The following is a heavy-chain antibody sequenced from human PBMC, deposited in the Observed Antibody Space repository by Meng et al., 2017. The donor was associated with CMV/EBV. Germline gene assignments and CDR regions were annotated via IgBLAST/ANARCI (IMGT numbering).Heavy chain of an antibody. J-gene: IGHJ5*02. CDR1: SVSGYD. Sequence: SVSGYDWRWIRQHPGRGLEWNGENKHSGRTNYNRTIKSRVTISVETSKNQFSLKLSSVTEADTAVYYCARGQEVVVVPAARTSWFDHWGQGTLVTVSS. V-gene: IGHV4-34*01. CDR3: ARGQEVVVVPAARTSWFDH. D-gene: IGHD2-2*01. CDR2: NKHSGRT.